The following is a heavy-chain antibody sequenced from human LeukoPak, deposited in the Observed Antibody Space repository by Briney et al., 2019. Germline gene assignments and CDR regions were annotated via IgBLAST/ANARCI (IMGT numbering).Heavy chain of an antibody. J-gene: IGHJ6*02. D-gene: IGHD4-17*01. CDR2: INHSGST. CDR3: ARSYGDYGGDYYYGMDV. V-gene: IGHV4-34*01. Sequence: SETLSLTCAVYGGSFSGYYWSWIRQPPGKGLEWIGEINHSGSTNYNPSLKSRVTISVDTSKNQFSLKLSSVTAADTAVYYCARSYGDYGGDYYYGMDVWGQGTTVTVSS. CDR1: GGSFSGYY.